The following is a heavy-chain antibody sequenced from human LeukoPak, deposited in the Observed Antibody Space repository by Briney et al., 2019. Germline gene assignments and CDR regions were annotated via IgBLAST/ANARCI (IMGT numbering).Heavy chain of an antibody. Sequence: RGESLKISCKGSGYRFTSYWIGWVRQMPGKGLEWMGIIYPGDSDTRYSPSFQGQVTISADKSISTAYLQWGSLKASDTAMYYCARQREYSSSSSWFDPWGQGTLVTVSS. V-gene: IGHV5-51*01. CDR3: ARQREYSSSSSWFDP. D-gene: IGHD6-6*01. J-gene: IGHJ5*02. CDR1: GYRFTSYW. CDR2: IYPGDSDT.